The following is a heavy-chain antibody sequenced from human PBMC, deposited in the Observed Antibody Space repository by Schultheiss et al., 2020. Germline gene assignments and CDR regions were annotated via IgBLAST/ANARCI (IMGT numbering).Heavy chain of an antibody. CDR3: ARTVSGYDPLDY. J-gene: IGHJ4*02. CDR1: GFTFSSYW. V-gene: IGHV3-74*01. Sequence: GGSLRLSCAASGFTFSSYWMHWVRQAPGKGLVWVSRINSDGSSTSYADSVKGRFTISRDNAKNTLYLQMNSLRAEDTAVYYCARTVSGYDPLDYWGQGTLVTVSS. D-gene: IGHD5-12*01. CDR2: INSDGSST.